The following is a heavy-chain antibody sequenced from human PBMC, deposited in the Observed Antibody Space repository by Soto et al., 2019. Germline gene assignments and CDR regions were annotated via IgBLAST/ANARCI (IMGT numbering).Heavy chain of an antibody. D-gene: IGHD1-1*01. CDR3: ARGRYGDY. Sequence: QVHLVQSGAEVKKPGASVKVSCKGSGYAFTTYGITWVRQAPGQGLEWMGWISAHNGNTNYAEKLQGRVTVTRDTSTSTAYMELRSLRSDDTAVYYCARGRYGDYWGQGALVTVSS. CDR1: GYAFTTYG. J-gene: IGHJ4*02. CDR2: ISAHNGNT. V-gene: IGHV1-18*01.